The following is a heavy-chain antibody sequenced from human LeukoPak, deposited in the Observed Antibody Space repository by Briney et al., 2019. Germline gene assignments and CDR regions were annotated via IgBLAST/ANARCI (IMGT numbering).Heavy chain of an antibody. Sequence: SETLSLTCTVSGGSISSGSYYWSWIRQPAGKGLEWIGRIYTSGSTNYNPSLKGRVTTSVDTSKNQFSLKLSSVTAADTAVYYCAREDRYYDFWSGYYTVHYYYGMDVWGQGTTVTVSS. CDR2: IYTSGST. V-gene: IGHV4-61*02. J-gene: IGHJ6*02. D-gene: IGHD3-3*01. CDR3: AREDRYYDFWSGYYTVHYYYGMDV. CDR1: GGSISSGSYY.